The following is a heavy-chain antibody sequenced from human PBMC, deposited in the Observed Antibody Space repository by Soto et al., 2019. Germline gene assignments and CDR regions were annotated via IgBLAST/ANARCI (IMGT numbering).Heavy chain of an antibody. CDR3: ARRINWFDP. CDR1: GGSISSSSYY. V-gene: IGHV4-39*01. Sequence: PSETLSLTCTVSGGSISSSSYYWGWIRQPPGKGLEWIGSIYYSGSTYYNPSLKSRVTISVDTSKNQLTLKLSSVTAADTAVYYCARRINWFDPWGQGTLGTVSS. D-gene: IGHD2-15*01. CDR2: IYYSGST. J-gene: IGHJ5*02.